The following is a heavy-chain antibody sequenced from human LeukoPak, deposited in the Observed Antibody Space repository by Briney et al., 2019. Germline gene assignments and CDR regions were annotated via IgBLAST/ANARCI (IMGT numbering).Heavy chain of an antibody. D-gene: IGHD5-24*01. V-gene: IGHV4-59*01. CDR3: ARERDGYNYYYYYMDV. J-gene: IGHJ6*03. CDR2: IYYSGST. Sequence: ETLSLTCTVSGGSISSNYWSWIRQPPGKGLEWIGYIYYSGSTNYNPSLKSRVTISVDTSKNQFSLKLSSVTAADTAVYYCARERDGYNYYYYYMDVWGKGTTVTVSS. CDR1: GGSISSNY.